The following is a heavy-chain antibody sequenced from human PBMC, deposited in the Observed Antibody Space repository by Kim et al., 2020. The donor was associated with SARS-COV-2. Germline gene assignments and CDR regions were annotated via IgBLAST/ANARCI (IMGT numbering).Heavy chain of an antibody. J-gene: IGHJ6*02. Sequence: GGSLRLSCAASGFTFSSYAMHWVRQAPGKGLEWVSVISYDGSNKYYADSVKGRFTISRDNSKNTLYLQMNSLRVEDTAVYYCARALGGGYVYGMGVWGQGTTVTVSS. CDR1: GFTFSSYA. CDR3: ARALGGGYVYGMGV. D-gene: IGHD5-12*01. V-gene: IGHV3-30-3*01. CDR2: ISYDGSNK.